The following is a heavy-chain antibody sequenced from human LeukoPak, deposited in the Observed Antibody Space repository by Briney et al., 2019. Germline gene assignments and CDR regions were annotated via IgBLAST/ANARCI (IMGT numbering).Heavy chain of an antibody. CDR2: ISSSSGYI. V-gene: IGHV3-21*01. CDR1: EFTFSSYS. Sequence: GSLXLSCAASEFTFSSYSMIWVRQAPGKGLECVSSISSSSGYIYYADSVKGRFTISRDNAKNSLYLQMNSLRAEDTAVYYCARDRNYGMDVWGQGTTVTVSS. CDR3: ARDRNYGMDV. J-gene: IGHJ6*02.